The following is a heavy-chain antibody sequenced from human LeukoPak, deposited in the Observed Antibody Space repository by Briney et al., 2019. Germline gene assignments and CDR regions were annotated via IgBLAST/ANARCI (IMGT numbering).Heavy chain of an antibody. CDR3: AKGTIAAAGTTGYFDY. CDR1: GFTFSSYA. CDR2: ISGSGGST. Sequence: PGGSLRLSCAASGFTFSSYAMSWVRQAPGKGLEWVSAISGSGGSTYYADSVKGRFTISRDNSKNTLYLQMNSLRAEDTAVYYCAKGTIAAAGTTGYFDYRGQGTLVTVSS. J-gene: IGHJ4*02. D-gene: IGHD6-13*01. V-gene: IGHV3-23*01.